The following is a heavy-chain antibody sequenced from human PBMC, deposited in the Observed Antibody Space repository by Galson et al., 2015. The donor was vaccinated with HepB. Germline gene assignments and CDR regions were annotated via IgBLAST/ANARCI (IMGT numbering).Heavy chain of an antibody. D-gene: IGHD2-15*01. CDR3: AKPADRNYMDV. Sequence: SLRLSCAASGFTFDAFTMHWVRQAPGKGLEWVSLMTWDGYTAYADSVKGRFTISRDNNKNSLSLQMSSRRTEDTTFYYCAKPADRNYMDVWGKGTTVIVSS. V-gene: IGHV3-43*01. CDR1: GFTFDAFT. J-gene: IGHJ6*03. CDR2: MTWDGYTA.